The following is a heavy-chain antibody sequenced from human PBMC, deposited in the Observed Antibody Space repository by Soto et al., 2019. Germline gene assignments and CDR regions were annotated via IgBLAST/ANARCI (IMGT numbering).Heavy chain of an antibody. Sequence: SETLSLTCAVSGGSISSGGYSWSWIRQPPGKGLEWIGEINHSGSTNYNPSLKSRVTISVDTSKNQFSLKLSSVTAADAAVYYCARALIKVVNTGFPFFDYCGQVTLVTVSS. J-gene: IGHJ4*02. CDR3: ARALIKVVNTGFPFFDY. CDR2: INHSGST. D-gene: IGHD2-15*01. V-gene: IGHV4-30-2*01. CDR1: GGSISSGGYS.